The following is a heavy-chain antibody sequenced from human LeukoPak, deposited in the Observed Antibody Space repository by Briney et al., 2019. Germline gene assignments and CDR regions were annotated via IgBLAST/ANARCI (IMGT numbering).Heavy chain of an antibody. V-gene: IGHV3-20*04. CDR3: ARDRSTVAGTSFDY. CDR2: INWYGDST. CDR1: GFTFDDYG. D-gene: IGHD6-19*01. J-gene: IGHJ4*02. Sequence: GGSLRLSCAASGFTFDDYGVRWVRQAPGKGLEWVPGINWYGDSTGYVDSVKGRFTISRDNAKNSLYLQMNSLRAEDTALYYCARDRSTVAGTSFDYWGQGTLVTASS.